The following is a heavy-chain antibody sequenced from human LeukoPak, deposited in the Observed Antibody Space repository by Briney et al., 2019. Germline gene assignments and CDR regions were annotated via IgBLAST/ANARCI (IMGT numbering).Heavy chain of an antibody. CDR3: ATGSLPGGFDH. D-gene: IGHD1-14*01. V-gene: IGHV3-48*03. CDR1: GLTFTNFQ. Sequence: GGSLRPSCAASGLTFTNFQMNWVRQALGKTLEWVSSIDSSGSTIYYGDSVKGRFTISRDNAKNSLDLQMDSLRAEDTAVYYCATGSLPGGFDHWGQGTLVTVSS. J-gene: IGHJ4*02. CDR2: IDSSGSTI.